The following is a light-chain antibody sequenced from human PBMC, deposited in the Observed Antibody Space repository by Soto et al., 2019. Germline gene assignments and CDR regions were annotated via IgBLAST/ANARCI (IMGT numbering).Light chain of an antibody. CDR1: SGDVDAFDY. V-gene: IGLV2-14*01. J-gene: IGLJ1*01. CDR3: SSYTVSVAPYV. Sequence: HSVLTQPASVSGSPGQSITISCTGTSGDVDAFDYVSWYQQHPGKAPKLMIFEVSDRPSGVSDRFSGSKSGSTASLTISGLQAEDEADYYCSSYTVSVAPYVFGTGTKVTVL. CDR2: EVS.